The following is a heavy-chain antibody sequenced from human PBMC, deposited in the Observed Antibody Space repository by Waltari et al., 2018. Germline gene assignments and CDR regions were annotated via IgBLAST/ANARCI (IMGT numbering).Heavy chain of an antibody. D-gene: IGHD2-8*01. CDR3: ARDSYCTNGVCFDY. V-gene: IGHV1-69*01. Sequence: QVQLVQSGAEVKKPGSSAKVSCKASGGPFSSYAISCVRPAPGQGLEWMGGIIPIFGTANYAQKFQGRVTITADESTSTAYMELSSLRSEDTAVYYCARDSYCTNGVCFDYWGQGTLVTVSS. J-gene: IGHJ4*02. CDR2: IIPIFGTA. CDR1: GGPFSSYA.